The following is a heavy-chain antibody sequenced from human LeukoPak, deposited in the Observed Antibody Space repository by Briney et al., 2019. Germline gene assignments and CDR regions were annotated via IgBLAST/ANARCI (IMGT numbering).Heavy chain of an antibody. CDR1: GFTFSSYS. V-gene: IGHV3-48*02. CDR3: VRDPDALDY. J-gene: IGHJ4*02. Sequence: QPGGSLRLSCAASGFTFSSYSMNWVRQAPGKGLEWVSYIRSSGDMIYYADSVKGRFTVSRDNAKKSVYLQMNSLRDEDTAVYYCVRDPDALDYWGQGTQVTVSS. CDR2: IRSSGDMI.